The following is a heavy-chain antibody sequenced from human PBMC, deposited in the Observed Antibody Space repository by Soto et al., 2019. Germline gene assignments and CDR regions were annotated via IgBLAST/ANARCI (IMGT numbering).Heavy chain of an antibody. D-gene: IGHD3-16*01. V-gene: IGHV4-61*08. CDR2: VYFSGST. Sequence: QVQLQESGPGLVRPWETLSLTCSVSGDSVSSGDYYWSWIRQPPGKGLEGIGHVYFSGSTNYIPSLKSRLTMSVDTAKNQFSLKLNSVTAADTAVYYCARIPVDTYMIYWSDPWGQGTQVTVSS. J-gene: IGHJ5*02. CDR1: GDSVSSGDYY. CDR3: ARIPVDTYMIYWSDP.